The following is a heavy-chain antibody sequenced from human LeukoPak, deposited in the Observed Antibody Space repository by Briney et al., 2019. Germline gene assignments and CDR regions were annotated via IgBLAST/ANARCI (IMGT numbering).Heavy chain of an antibody. CDR1: GGSISSGSYH. Sequence: PSETLSLTCTVSGGSISSGSYHWSWIRQPAGKALEWIGRIYPSGSTNYDPSLKSRVTISVDTSKNQFSLKLSSVTAADTAVYYCARIGRGSYGWFDPWGQGTLVTVSS. CDR3: ARIGRGSYGWFDP. D-gene: IGHD3-16*01. J-gene: IGHJ5*02. V-gene: IGHV4-61*02. CDR2: IYPSGST.